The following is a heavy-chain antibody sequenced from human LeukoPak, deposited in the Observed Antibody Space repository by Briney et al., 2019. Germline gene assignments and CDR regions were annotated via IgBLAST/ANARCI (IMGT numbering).Heavy chain of an antibody. D-gene: IGHD5-18*01. CDR2: IYYSGST. Sequence: KSSETLSLTCTVSGGSISSGDYYWSWIRQPPGKGLEWIGYIYYSGSTYYNPSLKSRVTISVDTSKNQFSLKLSSVTAADTAVYYCARGGDSYGSLTDYWGQGTLVAVSS. CDR1: GGSISSGDYY. V-gene: IGHV4-30-4*01. CDR3: ARGGDSYGSLTDY. J-gene: IGHJ4*01.